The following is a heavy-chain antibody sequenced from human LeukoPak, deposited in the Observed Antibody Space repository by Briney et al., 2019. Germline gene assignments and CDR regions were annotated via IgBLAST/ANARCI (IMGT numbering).Heavy chain of an antibody. CDR3: ARDPGPGTVTGFDL. CDR1: GYTFTNSY. V-gene: IGHV1-46*01. D-gene: IGHD4-17*01. CDR2: INPSGGST. J-gene: IGHJ5*02. Sequence: GASVKVSCKASGYTFTNSYIHWVRQAPGQGLEWMGIINPSGGSTSYAQKFQGRVTMTTDTSTSTAYMELRSLRSDDTAVYYCARDPGPGTVTGFDLWGQGTLVTVSS.